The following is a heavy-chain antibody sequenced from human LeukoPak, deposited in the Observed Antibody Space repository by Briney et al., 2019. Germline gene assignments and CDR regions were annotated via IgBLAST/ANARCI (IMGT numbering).Heavy chain of an antibody. V-gene: IGHV3-73*01. D-gene: IGHD3-10*01. Sequence: GGSLRLSCAASGFTFSSYSMNWVRQASGKGLEWVGRIRSKANSYATAYAASVKGRFTISRDDSKNTAYLQMNSLKTEDTAVYYCTTRITPYGMDVWGQGTTVTVSS. CDR3: TTRITPYGMDV. J-gene: IGHJ6*02. CDR2: IRSKANSYAT. CDR1: GFTFSSYS.